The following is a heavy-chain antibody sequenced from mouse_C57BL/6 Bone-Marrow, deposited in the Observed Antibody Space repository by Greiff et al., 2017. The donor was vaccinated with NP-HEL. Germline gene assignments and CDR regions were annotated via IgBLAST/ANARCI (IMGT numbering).Heavy chain of an antibody. J-gene: IGHJ3*01. CDR2: IYPGSGNT. CDR3: AVYYGYDGSWFAY. D-gene: IGHD2-2*01. V-gene: IGHV1-76*01. CDR1: GYTFTDYY. Sequence: VKLQESGAELVRPGASVKLSCKASGYTFTDYYINWVKQRPGQGLEWIARIYPGSGNTYYNEKFKGKATLTAEKSSSTAYMQLSSLTSEDSAVYFCAVYYGYDGSWFAYWGQGTLVTVSA.